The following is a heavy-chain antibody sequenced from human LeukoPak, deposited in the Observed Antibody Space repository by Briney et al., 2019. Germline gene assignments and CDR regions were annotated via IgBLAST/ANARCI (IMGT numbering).Heavy chain of an antibody. D-gene: IGHD6-13*01. J-gene: IGHJ4*02. CDR2: INPSGGST. Sequence: GASVKVSCKASGYTFTHYFMHWVRQAPGQGLEWMGMINPSGGSTTNAQKFQGRVTMTRDTSTSTVYMELSSLRSEDTAVYYCARSSIIAAAGPYYFDYWGQGTLVTVSS. V-gene: IGHV1-46*01. CDR1: GYTFTHYF. CDR3: ARSSIIAAAGPYYFDY.